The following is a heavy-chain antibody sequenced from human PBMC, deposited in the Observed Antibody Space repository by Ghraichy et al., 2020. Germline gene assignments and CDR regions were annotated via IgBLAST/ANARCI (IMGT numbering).Heavy chain of an antibody. D-gene: IGHD3-10*01. J-gene: IGHJ3*02. CDR3: ARVICFGYAFDI. V-gene: IGHV4-34*01. CDR1: GGSFSGYY. Sequence: SETLSLTCAVYGGSFSGYYWSWIRQPPGKGLEWIGEINHSGSTNYNPSLKSRVTISVDTSKNQFSLKLSSVTAADTAVYYCARVICFGYAFDIWGQGTMVTVSS. CDR2: INHSGST.